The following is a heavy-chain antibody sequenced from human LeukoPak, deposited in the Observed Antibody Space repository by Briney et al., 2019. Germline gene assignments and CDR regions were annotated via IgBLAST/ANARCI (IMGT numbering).Heavy chain of an antibody. D-gene: IGHD3-3*01. CDR2: IYYSGST. J-gene: IGHJ3*02. CDR3: ATPRRIPYYDFWSGTDAFDI. Sequence: SQTLSLTCTVSGGSVSSGSYYWSWIRQPPGKGLEWIGYIYYSGSTNYNPSLKSRVTISVDTSKNQFSLKLSSVTAADTAVYYCATPRRIPYYDFWSGTDAFDIWGQGTMVTVSS. CDR1: GGSVSSGSYY. V-gene: IGHV4-61*01.